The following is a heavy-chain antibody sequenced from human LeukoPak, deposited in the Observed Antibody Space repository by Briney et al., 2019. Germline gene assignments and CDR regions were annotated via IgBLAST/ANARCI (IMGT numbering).Heavy chain of an antibody. CDR2: IYYSETT. J-gene: IGHJ3*02. Sequence: SGTLSLTCAISGGSISSSYWSCVRQPPREGGGWIGYIYYSETTNYNPSLKSRVTISIHTSKNQFSLKLSSVTAADTAVYYCARDTPENHAFDIWGQGTMVSVSS. CDR1: GGSISSSY. CDR3: ARDTPENHAFDI. V-gene: IGHV4-59*01.